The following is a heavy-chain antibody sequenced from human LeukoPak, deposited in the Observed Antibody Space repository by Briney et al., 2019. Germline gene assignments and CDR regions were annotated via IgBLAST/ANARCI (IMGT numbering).Heavy chain of an antibody. Sequence: PGGSLRLSCAASGFTFSSYAMTWVRQAPGKGLEWVSAISGTGGSTYYADSVKGRFTISRDNSKNTLYLQMNSLRAEDTAVYYCAKDKVGDHYFDYWGQGTLVTVSS. V-gene: IGHV3-23*01. D-gene: IGHD1-26*01. CDR2: ISGTGGST. CDR1: GFTFSSYA. J-gene: IGHJ4*02. CDR3: AKDKVGDHYFDY.